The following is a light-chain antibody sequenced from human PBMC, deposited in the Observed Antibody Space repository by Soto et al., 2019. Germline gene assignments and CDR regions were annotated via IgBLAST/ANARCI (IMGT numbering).Light chain of an antibody. CDR2: DAS. J-gene: IGKJ5*01. Sequence: EIVLTQSPATLCLSPGERATLSCRASQSVSRNLAWYRQKPGQAPRLLIYDASNRATGIPARFSGSGSGTDFTLTISSLEPEDFAVYYCQQHFNGPITFGQGTRLEIK. V-gene: IGKV3-11*01. CDR1: QSVSRN. CDR3: QQHFNGPIT.